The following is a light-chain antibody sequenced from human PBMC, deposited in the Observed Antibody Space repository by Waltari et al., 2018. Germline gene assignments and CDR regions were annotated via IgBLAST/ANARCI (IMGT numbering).Light chain of an antibody. CDR2: RNS. V-gene: IGLV10-54*04. CDR1: SNNVGVPG. J-gene: IGLJ3*02. CDR3: STWDTSLNGWV. Sequence: QAGLTQPPSVSKGLRQTATPTCTGNSNNVGVPGAPWLQQPQGHPPKLLSSRNSNRPSGISERFSASRSGNTASLTITGLQAEDEADYYCSTWDTSLNGWVFGGGTKLTVL.